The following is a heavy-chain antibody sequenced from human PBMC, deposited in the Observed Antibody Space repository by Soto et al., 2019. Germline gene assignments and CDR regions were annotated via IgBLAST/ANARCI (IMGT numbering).Heavy chain of an antibody. Sequence: QVHLVQSGAEVKKPGSSVKVSCKASGGSFSNYIFAWVRQAPGQGLEWMGGTIPMFATAQYAQKLQGRVTITAEESTSTVYMYLTSLTSDDTAVYYCERGLFGQQWLVVFDTWGQGTLVTVSS. V-gene: IGHV1-69*01. J-gene: IGHJ4*02. CDR2: TIPMFATA. CDR3: ERGLFGQQWLVVFDT. D-gene: IGHD6-19*01. CDR1: GGSFSNYI.